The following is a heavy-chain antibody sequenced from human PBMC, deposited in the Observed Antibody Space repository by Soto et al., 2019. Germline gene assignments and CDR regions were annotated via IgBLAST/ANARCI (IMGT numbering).Heavy chain of an antibody. CDR2: ISSNSAYI. J-gene: IGHJ5*02. Sequence: GGSLRLSCAASGFTFRSFTMNWFRQAPGKGLEWVSTISSNSAYIYYTDALRGRFTISRDNAKNSLHLKMNSLRAEDTAVYYCTRDASRDSSARGWFEPWGPGTMVTVSS. CDR1: GFTFRSFT. CDR3: TRDASRDSSARGWFEP. V-gene: IGHV3-21*01. D-gene: IGHD6-13*01.